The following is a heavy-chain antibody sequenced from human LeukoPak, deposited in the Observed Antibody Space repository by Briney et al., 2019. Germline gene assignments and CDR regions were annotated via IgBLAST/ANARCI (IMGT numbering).Heavy chain of an antibody. CDR1: GGSVSSGSYY. D-gene: IGHD3-16*02. V-gene: IGHV4-39*07. J-gene: IGHJ6*02. CDR3: ARGSNRVVRFYYGMDV. CDR2: INHSGST. Sequence: SETLSLTCPVSGGSVSSGSYYWSWIRQPPGKGLEWIGEINHSGSTNYNPSLKSRVTISVDTSKNQFSLKLSSVTAADTAVYYCARGSNRVVRFYYGMDVWGHGTTVTVSS.